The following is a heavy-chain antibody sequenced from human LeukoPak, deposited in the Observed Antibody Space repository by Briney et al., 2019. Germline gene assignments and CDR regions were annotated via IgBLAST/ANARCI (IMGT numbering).Heavy chain of an antibody. J-gene: IGHJ4*02. V-gene: IGHV4-39*01. CDR2: MYHRGST. D-gene: IGHD3-22*01. Sequence: SETLSLTCTVSGGSISSSNFYWGWIRQPPGKGLEWIGRMYHRGSTYYNPSLKSRVTISVDTSKNQFSLNLSSVTAADTAVYYCARHADSSGYYFFDFWGQGTLVTVSS. CDR1: GGSISSSNFY. CDR3: ARHADSSGYYFFDF.